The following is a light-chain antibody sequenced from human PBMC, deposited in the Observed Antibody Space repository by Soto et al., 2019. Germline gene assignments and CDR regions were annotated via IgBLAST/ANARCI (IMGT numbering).Light chain of an antibody. CDR3: SSYTSSSTPLDV. CDR1: SSDVGGYNY. V-gene: IGLV2-14*01. Sequence: QSALTQPASVSGSPGQSITISCTGTSSDVGGYNYVSWYQQHPGNAPKLMIYDVSNRTSGVSNRFSGSKSCNTASLTISGHQAEDEADYFCSSYTSSSTPLDVFGTGTKVTVL. J-gene: IGLJ1*01. CDR2: DVS.